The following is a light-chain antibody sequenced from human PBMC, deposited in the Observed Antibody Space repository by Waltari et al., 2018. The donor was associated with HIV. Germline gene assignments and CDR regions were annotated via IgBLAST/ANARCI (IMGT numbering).Light chain of an antibody. V-gene: IGLV1-47*01. CDR3: ATWDDNLSGLV. CDR1: NSNIGNTY. J-gene: IGLJ3*02. Sequence: QSVLTQPPSASATPVQRVTISCSGTNSNIGNTYVYWYQQLPGTAPKVLIYRNNYRPSGVPDLFSGSKSGTSASLAISGLRSEDEADYYCATWDDNLSGLVFGGGTKLTVL. CDR2: RNN.